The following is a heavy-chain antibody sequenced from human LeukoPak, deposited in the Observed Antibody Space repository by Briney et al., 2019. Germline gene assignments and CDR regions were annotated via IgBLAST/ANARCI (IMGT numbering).Heavy chain of an antibody. Sequence: GASVKVSCKASLYTFTTYGITWVRQAPGQGLEWMGWISPYNGKTNYTQRFHGRVTMTTDTSTSTAYMELRSLRSDDTAVYYCARVSGSYSDSSGYVDYWGQGTLVSVSS. J-gene: IGHJ4*02. CDR3: ARVSGSYSDSSGYVDY. V-gene: IGHV1-18*01. CDR1: LYTFTTYG. D-gene: IGHD3-22*01. CDR2: ISPYNGKT.